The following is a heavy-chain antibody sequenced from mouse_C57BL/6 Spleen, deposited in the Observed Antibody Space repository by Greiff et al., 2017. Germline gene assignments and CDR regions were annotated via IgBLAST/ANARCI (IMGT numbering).Heavy chain of an antibody. J-gene: IGHJ4*01. Sequence: VHVKQSVAELVRPGASVKLSCTASGFNIKNTYMHWVKQRPEQGLEWIGRIDPANGNTKYAPKFQGKATITADTSSNTAYLQLSSLTSEDTAIYYCARNYDYVYYYAMDYWGQGTSVTVSS. CDR2: IDPANGNT. V-gene: IGHV14-3*01. D-gene: IGHD2-4*01. CDR1: GFNIKNTY. CDR3: ARNYDYVYYYAMDY.